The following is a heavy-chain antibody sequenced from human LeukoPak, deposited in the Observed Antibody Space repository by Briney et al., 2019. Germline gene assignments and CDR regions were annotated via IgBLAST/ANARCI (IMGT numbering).Heavy chain of an antibody. CDR1: GYSFTSYW. D-gene: IGHD6-19*01. Sequence: GESLKISCKGSGYSFTSYWISWVRQMPGKGLEWMGRIDPSDSYTNYSPSFQGHVTISVDKSISTAYLQWSSLKASDTAMYYCARLNSNSIAVADWGFDYWGQGTLVTVSS. CDR3: ARLNSNSIAVADWGFDY. J-gene: IGHJ4*02. V-gene: IGHV5-10-1*01. CDR2: IDPSDSYT.